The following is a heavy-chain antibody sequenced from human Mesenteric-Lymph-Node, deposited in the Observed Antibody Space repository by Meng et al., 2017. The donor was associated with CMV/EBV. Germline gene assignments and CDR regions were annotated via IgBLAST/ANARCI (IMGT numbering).Heavy chain of an antibody. CDR3: ARVEYSSSWYWFDP. CDR2: IYYSGST. CDR1: GGSISSYY. D-gene: IGHD6-13*01. J-gene: IGHJ5*02. Sequence: SETLSLTCTVSGGSISSYYWSWIRQPPGKGLEWIGYIYYSGSTNYNPPLKSRVTISVDTSKNQFSLKLSSVTAADTAVYYCARVEYSSSWYWFDPWGQGTLVTVSS. V-gene: IGHV4-59*01.